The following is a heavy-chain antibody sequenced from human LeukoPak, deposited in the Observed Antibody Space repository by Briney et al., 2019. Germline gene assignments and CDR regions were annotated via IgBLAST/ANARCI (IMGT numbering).Heavy chain of an antibody. CDR2: IRGTGTST. D-gene: IGHD3-10*02. V-gene: IGHV3-23*01. CDR1: GFTFSSYG. Sequence: GGTLRLSCAGSGFTFSSYGMSWVRQAPGKGLEWVSAIRGTGTSTYYADSVEGRFTISRDNSKNTLYLQMNSLRAEDTAVYYCAELGITMIGGVWGKGTTVTISS. J-gene: IGHJ6*04. CDR3: AELGITMIGGV.